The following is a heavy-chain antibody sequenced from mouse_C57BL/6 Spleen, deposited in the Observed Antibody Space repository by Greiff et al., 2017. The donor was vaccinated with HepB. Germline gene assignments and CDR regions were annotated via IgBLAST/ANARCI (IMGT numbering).Heavy chain of an antibody. CDR1: GYTFTSYR. D-gene: IGHD3-1*01. J-gene: IGHJ2*01. CDR3: ARFHSSDFDY. V-gene: IGHV1-59*01. CDR2: IDPSDSYT. Sequence: QVQLQQPGAELVRPGTSVKLSCKASGYTFTSYRMHWVKQRPGQGLEWIGVIDPSDSYTNYNQKFKGKATLTVDTSSSTAYMQLSSLTSEDSAVYYCARFHSSDFDYWGQGTTLTVSS.